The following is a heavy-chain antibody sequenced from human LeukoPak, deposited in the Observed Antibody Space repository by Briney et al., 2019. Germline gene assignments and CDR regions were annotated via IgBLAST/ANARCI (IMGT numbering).Heavy chain of an antibody. CDR2: INHSGST. D-gene: IGHD6-13*01. V-gene: IGHV4-34*01. J-gene: IGHJ4*02. CDR3: ATSYSSRKFDY. Sequence: SETLSLTCAVYGGSFSGYYWSWIRQPPGKGLEWIGEINHSGSTNYNPSLKSRVTISVDTSKNQFSLKLSSVTAADTAVYYCATSYSSRKFDYWGQRTLVTVSS. CDR1: GGSFSGYY.